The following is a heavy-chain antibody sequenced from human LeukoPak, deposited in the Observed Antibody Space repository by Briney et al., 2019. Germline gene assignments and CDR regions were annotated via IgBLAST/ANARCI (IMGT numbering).Heavy chain of an antibody. D-gene: IGHD6-13*01. CDR1: GGSISSGGYY. V-gene: IGHV4-31*03. J-gene: IGHJ4*02. Sequence: PSQTLSLTCTVSGGSISSGGYYWSWIRQHPGKGLEWIGYIYYSGSTYYNPSLKSRVTISVDTSKNQFPLKLSSVTAADTAVYYCASLAFASAGTDYWGQGTLVTVSS. CDR2: IYYSGST. CDR3: ASLAFASAGTDY.